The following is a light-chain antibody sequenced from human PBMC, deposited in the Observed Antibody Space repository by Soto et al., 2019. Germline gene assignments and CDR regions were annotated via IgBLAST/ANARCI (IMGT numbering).Light chain of an antibody. J-gene: IGKJ1*01. V-gene: IGKV3-20*01. CDR3: QHYGASPWT. CDR2: RAS. Sequence: NVLTQSPGTLSLSPGQRATLSCRASQSLSGNYLAWYQQKPGQAPRVLIYRASIRATGISDRFSGSGSGTDFTLTISRLEPEDFAVYYCQHYGASPWTFGVGTKVEIK. CDR1: QSLSGNY.